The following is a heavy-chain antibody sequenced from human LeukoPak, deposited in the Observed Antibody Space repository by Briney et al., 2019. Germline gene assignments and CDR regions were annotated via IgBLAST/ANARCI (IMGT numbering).Heavy chain of an antibody. CDR2: IKQDGSEK. V-gene: IGHV3-7*01. D-gene: IGHD6-13*01. J-gene: IGHJ4*02. Sequence: GGSLRLSCAASGFTFSSYWMSWVRQAPGKGLEWVANIKQDGSEKYYVDSVKGRSTISRDNAKNSLYLQMNSLRAEDTAVYYCAREGTHSSSWYEGPDYWGQGTLVTVSS. CDR1: GFTFSSYW. CDR3: AREGTHSSSWYEGPDY.